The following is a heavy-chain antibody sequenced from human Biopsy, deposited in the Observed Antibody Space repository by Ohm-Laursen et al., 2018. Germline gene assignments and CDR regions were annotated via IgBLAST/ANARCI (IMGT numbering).Heavy chain of an antibody. CDR3: ARFPLGAYDDSGSYRAVEHWYFDL. V-gene: IGHV1-69*06. CDR2: SIPLFNTA. J-gene: IGHJ2*01. D-gene: IGHD3-22*01. Sequence: SVKVSCKASGGTFTNHAVGWVRQAPVQGLEWVGSSIPLFNTANYADKFQGRVTLTADKSTTTAYMELSSLRSEDTAIYYCARFPLGAYDDSGSYRAVEHWYFDLWGRGTLVTVSS. CDR1: GGTFTNHA.